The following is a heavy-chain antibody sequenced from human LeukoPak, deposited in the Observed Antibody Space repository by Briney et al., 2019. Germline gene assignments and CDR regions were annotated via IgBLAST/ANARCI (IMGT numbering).Heavy chain of an antibody. J-gene: IGHJ1*01. CDR3: AREAHCGSTSCPSGSEYFQH. D-gene: IGHD2-2*01. CDR2: ISSSSSTI. CDR1: GFTFSSYS. Sequence: PGGSLRLSCAASGFTFSSYSMNWVRQAPGKGLEWVSYISSSSSTIYYADSVKGRFTISRDNAKNSLYLQMNSLRAEDTAVYYCAREAHCGSTSCPSGSEYFQHWGQGTLVTVSS. V-gene: IGHV3-48*01.